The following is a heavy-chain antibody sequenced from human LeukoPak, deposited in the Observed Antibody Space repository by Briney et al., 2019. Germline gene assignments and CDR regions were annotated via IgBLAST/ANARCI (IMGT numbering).Heavy chain of an antibody. D-gene: IGHD3-9*01. J-gene: IGHJ4*02. CDR1: GGSISSGSYY. CDR2: IYTSGST. CDR3: ARETYGYYDILTGYYTTSHFDY. V-gene: IGHV4-61*02. Sequence: PSETLSLTCTVSGGSISSGSYYWSWIRQPAGKGLEWIGRIYTSGSTNYNPSLKSRVTISVDTSKNQFSLKLSSVTAADTAVYYCARETYGYYDILTGYYTTSHFDYWGQGTLVTVSS.